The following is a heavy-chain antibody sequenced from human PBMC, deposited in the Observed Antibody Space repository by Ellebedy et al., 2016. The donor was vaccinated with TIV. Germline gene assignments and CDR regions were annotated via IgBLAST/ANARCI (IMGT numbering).Heavy chain of an antibody. CDR1: GFTFSSYA. J-gene: IGHJ4*02. V-gene: IGHV3-23*01. Sequence: PGGSLRLSCAASGFTFSSYAMSWVRQAPGKGLEWVSAISGSGGSTYYADSVKGRFTISRDNSKNTLYLQMNSLRAEDTAVYYCAKGPPSMIVVVIVVSDYWGQGTLVTVSS. CDR3: AKGPPSMIVVVIVVSDY. D-gene: IGHD3-22*01. CDR2: ISGSGGST.